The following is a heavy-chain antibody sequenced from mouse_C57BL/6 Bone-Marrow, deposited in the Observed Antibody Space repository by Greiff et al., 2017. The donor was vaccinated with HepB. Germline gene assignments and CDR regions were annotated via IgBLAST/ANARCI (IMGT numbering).Heavy chain of an antibody. V-gene: IGHV5-17*01. D-gene: IGHD3-3*01. CDR2: ISSGSSTI. Sequence: DVKLVESGGGLVKPGGSLKLSCAASGFTFSDYGMHWVRQAPEKGLEWVAYISSGSSTIYYADTVKGRFTISRDNAKNTLFLQMTSLRSEDTAMYYCARPGLGPFAYWGQGTLVTVSA. J-gene: IGHJ3*01. CDR3: ARPGLGPFAY. CDR1: GFTFSDYG.